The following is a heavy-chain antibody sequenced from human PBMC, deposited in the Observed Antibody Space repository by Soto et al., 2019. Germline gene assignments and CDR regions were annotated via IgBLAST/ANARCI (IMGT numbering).Heavy chain of an antibody. D-gene: IGHD6-19*01. CDR2: IIPIFGTA. Sequence: SVKVSCKASGGTFSSYAISWVRQAPGQGLEWMGGIIPIFGTANYAQKFQGRVTITADESTSTAYMELSSLRSEDTAVYYCARMYSSGWTPYYYYYYGMDVWGQGTTVTVSS. V-gene: IGHV1-69*13. CDR1: GGTFSSYA. CDR3: ARMYSSGWTPYYYYYYGMDV. J-gene: IGHJ6*02.